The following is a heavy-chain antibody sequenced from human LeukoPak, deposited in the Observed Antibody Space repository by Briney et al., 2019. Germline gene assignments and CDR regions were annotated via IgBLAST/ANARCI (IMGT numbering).Heavy chain of an antibody. D-gene: IGHD3-10*01. CDR3: ARLLDSGTSDY. CDR2: IYYSGST. J-gene: IGHJ4*02. V-gene: IGHV4-59*08. Sequence: SETLSLTCAVSGGSIRSYYWSWIRQPPGKGLEWIGYIYYSGSTNYNPSLKSRITISVDTSKNQFSLKLTSVTAADTAVYYCARLLDSGTSDYWGQGTLVTVSS. CDR1: GGSIRSYY.